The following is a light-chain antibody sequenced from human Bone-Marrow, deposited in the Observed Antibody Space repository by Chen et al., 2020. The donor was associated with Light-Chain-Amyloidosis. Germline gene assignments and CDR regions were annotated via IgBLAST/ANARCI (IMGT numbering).Light chain of an antibody. J-gene: IGLJ3*02. CDR1: NIGSTS. Sequence: SYVLTQPSSVSVAPGQTATIACGGNNIGSTSVHWYQQTPGQAPLLVVYDDSDRPSGIPERLSGSNSGNTATLTISRVEAGDEADYDCQVWERSSDRPVCGGGTKLTVL. CDR3: QVWERSSDRPV. CDR2: DDS. V-gene: IGLV3-21*02.